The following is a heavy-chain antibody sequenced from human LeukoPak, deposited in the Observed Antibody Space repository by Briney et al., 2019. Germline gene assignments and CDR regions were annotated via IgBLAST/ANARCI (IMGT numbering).Heavy chain of an antibody. J-gene: IGHJ6*02. CDR2: ISYEGSNK. D-gene: IGHD3-10*01. Sequence: PGGSLRLSCAASGFTFSSYGMHWVRQAAGKGLEWVAVISYEGSNKYYADCVKGRFTISRDNSKNTLYLQMNSLRAEDTAVYYCAKGYKDLGEWESRDYYGMDVWGQGTTVTVSS. CDR3: AKGYKDLGEWESRDYYGMDV. V-gene: IGHV3-30*18. CDR1: GFTFSSYG.